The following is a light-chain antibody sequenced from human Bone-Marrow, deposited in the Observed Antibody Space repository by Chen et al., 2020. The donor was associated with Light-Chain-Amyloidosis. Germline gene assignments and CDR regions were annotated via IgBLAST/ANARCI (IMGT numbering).Light chain of an antibody. Sequence: SYVLTQPSSVSVAPGQTATIACGGNKIGSTSEHWYQQTPGQAPLLVVYDDSDRPSGIPERLSGSNSGNTATLTISRGEAGDEADYYWQVWDRSSDRPVFGGGTKLTVL. CDR1: KIGSTS. V-gene: IGLV3-21*02. J-gene: IGLJ3*02. CDR3: QVWDRSSDRPV. CDR2: DDS.